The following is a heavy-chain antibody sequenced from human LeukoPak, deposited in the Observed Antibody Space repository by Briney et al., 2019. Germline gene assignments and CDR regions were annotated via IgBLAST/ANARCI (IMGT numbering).Heavy chain of an antibody. Sequence: GGSLRLSCAASGFTFSSYSMNWVRQAPGKGLEWVSYISSSSSTIYYADSVKGRFTISRDNAKNSLYLQMNSLRAEDTAVYYCARDHYYDSSGFPWAFDIWGQGTMVTVSS. CDR3: ARDHYYDSSGFPWAFDI. CDR2: ISSSSSTI. J-gene: IGHJ3*02. CDR1: GFTFSSYS. D-gene: IGHD3-22*01. V-gene: IGHV3-48*04.